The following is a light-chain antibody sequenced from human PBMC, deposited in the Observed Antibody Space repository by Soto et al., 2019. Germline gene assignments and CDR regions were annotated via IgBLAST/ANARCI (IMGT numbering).Light chain of an antibody. V-gene: IGLV1-40*01. CDR2: ANN. Sequence: QSVLTQPPSVSGAPGQRVTISCTGSSSNIGAGYDVHWYQQFPGTAPKLLIYANNNRPSGVPDRFSASKSGTSASLAITGLQAGDEADSYLPALGPQPRGVFGTGTKLTVL. CDR1: SSNIGAGYD. J-gene: IGLJ1*01. CDR3: PALGPQPRGV.